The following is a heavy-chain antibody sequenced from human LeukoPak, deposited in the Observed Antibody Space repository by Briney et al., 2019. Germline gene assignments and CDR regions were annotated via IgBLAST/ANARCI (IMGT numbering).Heavy chain of an antibody. CDR1: GFTFSSKA. Sequence: GGALRLSCAASGFTFSSKAMSWVGQAQGKGGEGASAISTSGGSTYYADSVKGRFTISRDNSKNTLYLQMNSLRAEDTAVYYCAKEPYSGSQLLDYWGQGTLVTVSS. CDR3: AKEPYSGSQLLDY. V-gene: IGHV3-23*01. D-gene: IGHD1-26*01. J-gene: IGHJ4*02. CDR2: ISTSGGST.